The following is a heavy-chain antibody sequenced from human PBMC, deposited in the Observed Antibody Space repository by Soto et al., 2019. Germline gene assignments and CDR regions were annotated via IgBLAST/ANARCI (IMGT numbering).Heavy chain of an antibody. Sequence: LSLTCAVSGGSISSSNWWSWVRQPPGKGLEWIGEIYHSGSTNYNPSLKSRVTISVDKSKNQFSLKLSSVTAADTAVYYCARENRYYGSGSYYYYYGMDVWGQGTTVTVSS. D-gene: IGHD3-10*01. CDR2: IYHSGST. CDR1: GGSISSSNW. V-gene: IGHV4-4*02. J-gene: IGHJ6*02. CDR3: ARENRYYGSGSYYYYYGMDV.